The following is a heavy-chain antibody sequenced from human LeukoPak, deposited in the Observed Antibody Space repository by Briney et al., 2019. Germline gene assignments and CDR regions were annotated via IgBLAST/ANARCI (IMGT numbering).Heavy chain of an antibody. J-gene: IGHJ5*02. D-gene: IGHD1-26*01. Sequence: SETLSLTCTVSGGSISSGGYYWSWIRQPPGKGLEWIGYIYHSGSTYYNPSLKSRVTISVDRSKNQFSLKLSSVTAADTAVYYCARYIVGAPGESDWFDPWGQGTLVTVSS. CDR2: IYHSGST. CDR3: ARYIVGAPGESDWFDP. CDR1: GGSISSGGYY. V-gene: IGHV4-30-2*01.